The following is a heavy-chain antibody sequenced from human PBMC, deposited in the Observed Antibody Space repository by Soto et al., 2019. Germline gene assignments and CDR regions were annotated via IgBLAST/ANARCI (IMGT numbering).Heavy chain of an antibody. CDR1: GYTFTSYG. Sequence: ASVKVSCKASGYTFTSYGISWVRQAPGQGLEWMGWISAYNGNTNYAQKLQGRVTMTTDTSTSTAYMELRSLRSDDTAVYYCARDDDIVATIPWFDLWGPGTLVTVSS. J-gene: IGHJ5*02. CDR2: ISAYNGNT. D-gene: IGHD5-12*01. CDR3: ARDDDIVATIPWFDL. V-gene: IGHV1-18*01.